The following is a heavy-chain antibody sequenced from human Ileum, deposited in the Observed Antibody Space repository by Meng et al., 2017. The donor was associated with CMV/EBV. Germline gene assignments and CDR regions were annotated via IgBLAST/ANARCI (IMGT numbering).Heavy chain of an antibody. CDR3: AKYRYGLGFDY. J-gene: IGHJ4*02. Sequence: SGAEGKKPVASVRVSCKASGYNFIGYYMQWVRQAPGQGLEWMGWINPDNGGTNYAQKFQGRVTMTRDTSITTAYMELSRLRSDDTAIYYCAKYRYGLGFDYWGQGTLVTVFS. V-gene: IGHV1-2*02. CDR2: INPDNGGT. CDR1: GYNFIGYY. D-gene: IGHD5-18*01.